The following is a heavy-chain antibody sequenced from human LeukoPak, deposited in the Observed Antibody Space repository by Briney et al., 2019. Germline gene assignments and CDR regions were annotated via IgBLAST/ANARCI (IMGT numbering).Heavy chain of an antibody. V-gene: IGHV3-7*01. CDR2: IDQDGSEK. D-gene: IGHD2-2*01. CDR3: ATYSSSNGREFQY. Sequence: GGSLRLSCAASGFILSTSWMSWVRQAPGKGLEWVANIDQDGSEKYYMDSVKGRFTISRDNAKNSLYLQMNSLRAEDTAVYYCATYSSSNGREFQYWGQGTLVTVSS. J-gene: IGHJ1*01. CDR1: GFILSTSW.